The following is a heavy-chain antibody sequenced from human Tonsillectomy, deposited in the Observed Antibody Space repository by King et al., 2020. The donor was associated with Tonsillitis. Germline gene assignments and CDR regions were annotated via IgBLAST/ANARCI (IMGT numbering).Heavy chain of an antibody. CDR3: ARPDYYDSCGRIDY. CDR2: IYYSGST. Sequence: QLQESGPGLVKPSETLSLTCTVSGGSISSSYYYWGWIRQPPGKGPEWIGSIYYSGSTYYNPSLKSRVTISVDTSKNQFSLKLSSVTAADTAVYYCARPDYYDSCGRIDYWGQGTLVTVSS. V-gene: IGHV4-39*01. D-gene: IGHD3-22*01. CDR1: GGSISSSYYY. J-gene: IGHJ4*02.